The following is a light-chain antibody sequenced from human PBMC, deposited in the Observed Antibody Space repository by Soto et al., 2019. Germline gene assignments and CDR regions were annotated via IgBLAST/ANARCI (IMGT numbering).Light chain of an antibody. CDR1: SSKIGAGYD. CDR2: GNS. J-gene: IGLJ1*01. V-gene: IGLV1-40*01. Sequence: QSALTQPPSVSGAPVQRVTISCTGSSSKIGAGYDVHWYQQLPGTAPKLLIYGNSNRPSGVPDRFSGSKSGTSASLAITGLQAEDEADYYCQSYDSSLSLYVFGTGTKVTVL. CDR3: QSYDSSLSLYV.